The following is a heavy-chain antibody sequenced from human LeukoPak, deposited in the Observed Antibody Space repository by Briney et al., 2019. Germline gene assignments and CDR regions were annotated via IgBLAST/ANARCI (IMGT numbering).Heavy chain of an antibody. D-gene: IGHD3-22*01. CDR2: IYYSGST. CDR3: ARDGRLGYYYDTSGPYGMDV. CDR1: GGSISSYY. Sequence: SETLSLTCTVSGGSISSYYWSWIRQPPGRGLEWIGYIYYSGSTNYNPSLKSRVTISVDTSKNQFSLKLSSVTAADTAVYYCARDGRLGYYYDTSGPYGMDVWGQGTTVTVSS. V-gene: IGHV4-59*01. J-gene: IGHJ6*02.